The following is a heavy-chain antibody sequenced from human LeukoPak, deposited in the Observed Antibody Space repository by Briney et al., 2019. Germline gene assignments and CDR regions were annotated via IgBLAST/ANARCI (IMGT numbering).Heavy chain of an antibody. CDR1: GFTISSNY. CDR2: IYVGGST. J-gene: IGHJ5*02. Sequence: GGSLRLSCAASGFTISSNYMSWVRQPPRKGLEWVAGIYVGGSTYYADSVKGRFTISRDTSKNKLYLQMTTLRAADTAVYYCARIIMSRFVPWGEGALVTDS. CDR3: ARIIMSRFVP. V-gene: IGHV3-53*01. D-gene: IGHD3-10*02.